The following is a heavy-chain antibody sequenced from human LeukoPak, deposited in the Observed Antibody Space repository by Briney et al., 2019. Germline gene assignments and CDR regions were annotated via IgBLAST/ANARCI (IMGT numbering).Heavy chain of an antibody. J-gene: IGHJ4*02. CDR3: ATLGEYYDSSGYYYN. CDR1: GGSFSGYY. Sequence: PSETLSLTCAVYGGSFSGYYWSWIRQPPGKGLEWIGGINHSGSTYYNPSLKSRVTISVDSSKNQFSLKLTSVTAADTAVYYCATLGEYYDSSGYYYNWGQGTPVTVSS. D-gene: IGHD3-22*01. CDR2: INHSGST. V-gene: IGHV4-34*01.